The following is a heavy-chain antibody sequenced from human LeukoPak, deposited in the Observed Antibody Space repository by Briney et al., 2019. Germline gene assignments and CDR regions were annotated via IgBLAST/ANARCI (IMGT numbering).Heavy chain of an antibody. J-gene: IGHJ4*02. CDR1: GFTFSSYW. CDR3: AKDPFTMESGGPAYFHY. V-gene: IGHV3-23*01. D-gene: IGHD3-16*01. CDR2: ISDNGGRT. Sequence: LPGGSLRLSCAASGFTFSSYWMSWVRQAPGKGLEWVSTISDNGGRTYYADSVKRRFTISRDNSKNTLYLQMNSLRAEDTALYYCAKDPFTMESGGPAYFHYWGQGTLVTVSS.